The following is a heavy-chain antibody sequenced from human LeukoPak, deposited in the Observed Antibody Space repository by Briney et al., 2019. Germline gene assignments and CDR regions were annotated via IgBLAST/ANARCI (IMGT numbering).Heavy chain of an antibody. CDR2: ISYDGSNK. CDR1: GFTFRSYA. J-gene: IGHJ4*02. Sequence: PGGSLRLSCAASGFTFRSYAMHWVRQAPGKGLEWVAVISYDGSNKYYADSVKGRFTISRDNSKNTLHLQMNSLRAEDTAVYYCARGPYYYDSSGSSRYWGQGTLVTVSS. CDR3: ARGPYYYDSSGSSRY. D-gene: IGHD3-22*01. V-gene: IGHV3-30-3*01.